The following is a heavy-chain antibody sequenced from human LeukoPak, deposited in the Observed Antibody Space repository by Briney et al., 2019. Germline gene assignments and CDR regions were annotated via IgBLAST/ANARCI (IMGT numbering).Heavy chain of an antibody. V-gene: IGHV3-48*01. D-gene: IGHD3-22*01. J-gene: IGHJ6*02. CDR2: ISSSSGTI. Sequence: PGGSLRLSCAASGFTFSSYSMNWVRQAPGKGLEWVSYISSSSGTIYYADSVKGRFTISRDNAKNSLYLQMNSLRAEDTAVYYCAKTRITMIVVVTDGGMDVWGQGTTVTVSS. CDR3: AKTRITMIVVVTDGGMDV. CDR1: GFTFSSYS.